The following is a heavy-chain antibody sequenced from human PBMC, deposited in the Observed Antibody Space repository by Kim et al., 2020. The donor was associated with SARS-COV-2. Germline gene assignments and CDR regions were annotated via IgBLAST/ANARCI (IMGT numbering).Heavy chain of an antibody. V-gene: IGHV3-30*03. D-gene: IGHD2-2*01. CDR1: GFTFSTSG. CDR2: ISNDGGTK. CDR3: ADPLLPDY. Sequence: GSLRLSCVGSGFTFSTSGLHWVRQAPGKGLEWVAVISNDGGTKYYADSVKGRFTISRDNSKNTVYLQMNSLTIDDTAVYYCADPLLPDYWGQGTLVIVS. J-gene: IGHJ4*02.